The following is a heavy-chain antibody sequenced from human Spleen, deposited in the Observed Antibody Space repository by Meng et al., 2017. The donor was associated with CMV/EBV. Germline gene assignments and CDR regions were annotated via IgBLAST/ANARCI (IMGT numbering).Heavy chain of an antibody. V-gene: IGHV1-2*02. CDR1: GYIFIGYY. CDR3: SRDRGLGGYFDP. CDR2: INPDNGVT. Sequence: SCKASGYIFIGYYIHWVRQAPGQGLEWMGYINPDNGVTTYAQVFQDRVTLTRDTSINTVYLELASLRSEDTAVYYCSRDRGLGGYFDPWGQGTLVTVSS. D-gene: IGHD3-16*01. J-gene: IGHJ5*02.